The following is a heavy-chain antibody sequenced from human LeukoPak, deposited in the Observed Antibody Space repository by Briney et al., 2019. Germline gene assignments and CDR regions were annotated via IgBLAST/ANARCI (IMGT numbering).Heavy chain of an antibody. CDR1: GGTLSSYA. V-gene: IGHV1-69*05. Sequence: ASVKVSCKASGGTLSSYAISWVRQAPGQGLEWMGGIIPIFGTANYAQKFQGRVTITTDESTSTAYMELSSLRSEDTAVYYCARVRVVAATTPSGWFDPWGQGTLVTVSS. J-gene: IGHJ5*02. CDR3: ARVRVVAATTPSGWFDP. D-gene: IGHD2-15*01. CDR2: IIPIFGTA.